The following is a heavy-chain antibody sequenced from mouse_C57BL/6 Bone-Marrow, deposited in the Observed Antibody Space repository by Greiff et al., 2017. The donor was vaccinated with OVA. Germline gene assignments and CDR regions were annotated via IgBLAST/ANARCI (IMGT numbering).Heavy chain of an antibody. CDR3: ARRANYDYDGAWFAY. D-gene: IGHD2-4*01. V-gene: IGHV1-66*01. CDR1: GYSFTSYY. CDR2: IYPGSGNT. J-gene: IGHJ3*01. Sequence: VQLQQSGPELVKPGASVKISCKASGYSFTSYYIHWVKQRPGQGLEWIGWIYPGSGNTKYNEKFKGKATLTADTSSSTAYMQLSSLTSEDSAVYYCARRANYDYDGAWFAYWGQGTLVTVSA.